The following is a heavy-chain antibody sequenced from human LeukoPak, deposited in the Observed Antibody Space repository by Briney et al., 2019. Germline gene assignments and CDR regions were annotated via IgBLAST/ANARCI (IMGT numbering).Heavy chain of an antibody. J-gene: IGHJ4*02. CDR3: AKDRWQWLVLFDY. Sequence: PGGSLRLSCAASGFTFSSYAMSWVRQAPGKGLEWVSAISGSGGSTYYADSVKGRFTISRDNSKNTPYLQMNSLRAEDTAVYYCAKDRWQWLVLFDYWGQGTLATVSS. D-gene: IGHD6-19*01. CDR2: ISGSGGST. V-gene: IGHV3-23*01. CDR1: GFTFSSYA.